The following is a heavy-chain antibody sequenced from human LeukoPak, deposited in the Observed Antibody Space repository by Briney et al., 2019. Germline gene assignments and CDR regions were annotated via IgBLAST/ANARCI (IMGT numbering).Heavy chain of an antibody. D-gene: IGHD1-26*01. J-gene: IGHJ4*02. V-gene: IGHV1-18*01. CDR2: ISAYNGNT. CDR1: GYTFTSYG. Sequence: GASVKVSCKASGYTFTSYGISWVRQAPGQGLEWMGWISAYNGNTNYAQKLQGRVTMTTDTSTSTAYMELRSLRSDDTAVYYCARGYSGSYSTFSPHFDYWGQGTLVTVSS. CDR3: ARGYSGSYSTFSPHFDY.